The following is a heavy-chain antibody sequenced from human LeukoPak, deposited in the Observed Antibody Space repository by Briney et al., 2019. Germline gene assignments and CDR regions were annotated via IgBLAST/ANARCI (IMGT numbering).Heavy chain of an antibody. J-gene: IGHJ4*02. CDR3: AKDWYSGSYYRPFDY. CDR1: GFTVTSYA. V-gene: IGHV3-23*01. CDR2: VSGSADNT. Sequence: GGSLRLSCEASGFTVTSYAMSWVRQAPGKGLEWVSAVSGSADNTYCADSVKGRFTISRDSSKNTLYLQMNSLRAEDTAVYYCAKDWYSGSYYRPFDYWGQGTLVTVSS. D-gene: IGHD1-26*01.